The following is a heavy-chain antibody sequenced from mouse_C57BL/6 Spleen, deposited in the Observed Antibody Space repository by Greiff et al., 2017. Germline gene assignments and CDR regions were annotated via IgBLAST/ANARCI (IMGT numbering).Heavy chain of an antibody. CDR2: IDPEDGET. D-gene: IGHD3-3*01. J-gene: IGHJ2*01. CDR1: GFNIKDYY. Sequence: EVQLQESGAELVKPGASVKLSCTASGFNIKDYYMHWVKQRTEQGLEWIGRIDPEDGETKYATKFQGKATITADTTSNTAYLQLSSLTSEDTAVYYCDRGDEDYWGQGTTLTVSS. CDR3: DRGDEDY. V-gene: IGHV14-2*01.